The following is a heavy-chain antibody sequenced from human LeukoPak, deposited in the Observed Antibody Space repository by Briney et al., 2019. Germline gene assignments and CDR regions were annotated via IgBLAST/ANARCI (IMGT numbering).Heavy chain of an antibody. Sequence: RASVKVSCKASGYTFNSYALDWVRQAPGQGLEWMGWINTNTGNPTYAQGFTGRFVFSLDTSVSTAYVEISSLKAEDTAVYYCARARYCIGSTCPAGYYGMDVWGQGTTVTVSS. CDR2: INTNTGNP. CDR1: GYTFNSYA. V-gene: IGHV7-4-1*02. J-gene: IGHJ6*02. CDR3: ARARYCIGSTCPAGYYGMDV. D-gene: IGHD2-15*01.